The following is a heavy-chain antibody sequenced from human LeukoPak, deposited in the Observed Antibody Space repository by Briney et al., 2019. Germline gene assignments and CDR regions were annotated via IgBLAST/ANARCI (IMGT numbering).Heavy chain of an antibody. J-gene: IGHJ4*02. CDR1: GGSISSSSYY. CDR3: ARVSVAGTGPDY. CDR2: MSNSGHT. D-gene: IGHD6-13*01. V-gene: IGHV4-61*01. Sequence: PSETLSLTCTVSGGSISSSSYYWSWIRQPPGKGLEWIGFMSNSGHTDSNASLKSRVTISVDTSKNQFSLKLKSVTAADTAVYYCARVSVAGTGPDYWGQGTLVTVSS.